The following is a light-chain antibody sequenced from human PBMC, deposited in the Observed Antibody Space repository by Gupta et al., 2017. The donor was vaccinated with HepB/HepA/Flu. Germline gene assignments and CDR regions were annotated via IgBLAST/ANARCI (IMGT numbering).Light chain of an antibody. CDR3: SAHASVDV. Sequence: HSALTQPASVSGSPGQSITISCTGSSNDIGRHSYVSWYQQYPGGPPKLILSGRTNRPSGVSYGFSGSKSGNTASLTISARQPEDEDDYYRSAHASVDVFGTGTNVTVL. J-gene: IGLJ1*01. CDR1: SNDIGRHSY. V-gene: IGLV2-14*01. CDR2: GRT.